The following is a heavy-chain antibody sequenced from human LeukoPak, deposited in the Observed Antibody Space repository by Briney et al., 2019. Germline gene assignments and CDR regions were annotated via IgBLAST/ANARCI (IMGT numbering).Heavy chain of an antibody. D-gene: IGHD4/OR15-4a*01. CDR3: ARDTLVAAGIGLDY. CDR1: GFTFSSYW. V-gene: IGHV3-7*04. Sequence: GGSLRLSCAASGFTFSSYWMSWVRQAPGKGLEWVANIKQDGTEKYYLDSVKGRFTISRDNAKNSLYLQMNSLRAEDTAVYYCARDTLVAAGIGLDYWGQGTLVTAPS. J-gene: IGHJ4*02. CDR2: IKQDGTEK.